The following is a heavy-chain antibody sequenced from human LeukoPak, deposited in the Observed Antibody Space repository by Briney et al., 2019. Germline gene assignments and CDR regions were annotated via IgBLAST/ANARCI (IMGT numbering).Heavy chain of an antibody. V-gene: IGHV1-69*05. J-gene: IGHJ4*02. CDR3: ARDKREYCSGGSCYPEYYFDY. Sequence: SSVKVSCKASGGTFISYAISWVRQAPGQGLEWMGGIIPIFGTANYAQKFQGRVTITTDESTGTAYMELSSLRSDDTAVYYCARDKREYCSGGSCYPEYYFDYWGQGTLVTVSS. D-gene: IGHD2-15*01. CDR1: GGTFISYA. CDR2: IIPIFGTA.